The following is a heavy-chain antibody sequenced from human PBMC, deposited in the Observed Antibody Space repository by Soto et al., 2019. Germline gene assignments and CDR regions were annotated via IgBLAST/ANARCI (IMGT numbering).Heavy chain of an antibody. V-gene: IGHV4-59*01. CDR3: ARGSMVRGPTLFDY. J-gene: IGHJ4*02. CDR2: VYYSGSA. Sequence: TLSLTCNVSGGSIRSYYWNWIRQPPGKTLEWIGDVYYSGSANYNPSLKSRVTISVDMSRNQFSLKLNSVTAADTAVYYCARGSMVRGPTLFDYWGQGTLVTVSS. D-gene: IGHD3-10*01. CDR1: GGSIRSYY.